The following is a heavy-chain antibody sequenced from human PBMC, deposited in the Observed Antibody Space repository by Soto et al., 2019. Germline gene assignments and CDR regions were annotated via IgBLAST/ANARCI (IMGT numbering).Heavy chain of an antibody. D-gene: IGHD6-6*01. V-gene: IGHV1-18*01. J-gene: IGHJ4*02. CDR1: GFMFTTYG. CDR2: ISAYNGDK. Sequence: QVHLVQSGGEVKKPGASVEVSCKTSGFMFTTYGFTWVRQAPGQGLEWMAWISAYNGDKKNAQQFKGRFTITTDTPTNSVPMKLRTLEPENPPSYYVAGTGGGMAARPLDYWGQGTLVTVSS. CDR3: AGTGGGMAARPLDY.